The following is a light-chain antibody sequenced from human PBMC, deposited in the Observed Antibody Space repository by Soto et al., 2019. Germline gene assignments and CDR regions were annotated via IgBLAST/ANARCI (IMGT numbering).Light chain of an antibody. CDR2: AAS. CDR1: QGISNY. CDR3: QKYNSAPL. Sequence: DIQMTQSPSIVSASVRDRVTITCRASQGISNYLAWYQQKPGKVPKLLIYAASTLQSGVPSRFSGSGSGTDFTLNISSLQPADVATYYFQKYNSAPLFGGGTKVEIK. J-gene: IGKJ4*01. V-gene: IGKV1-27*01.